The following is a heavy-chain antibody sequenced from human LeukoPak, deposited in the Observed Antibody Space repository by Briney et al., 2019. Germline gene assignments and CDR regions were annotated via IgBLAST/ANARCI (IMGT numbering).Heavy chain of an antibody. D-gene: IGHD3-22*01. CDR1: GGSFSGYY. CDR3: AKSNGYGLIDI. V-gene: IGHV4-34*01. CDR2: INDSGRT. J-gene: IGHJ3*02. Sequence: SETLSLTCAVYGGSFSGYYWSWIRQSPGKGLEWIGEINDSGRTNYNPSLKSRVTISVDTSKNQFSLKLNSVTAADTAVYYCAKSNGYGLIDIWGQGTMVTVSS.